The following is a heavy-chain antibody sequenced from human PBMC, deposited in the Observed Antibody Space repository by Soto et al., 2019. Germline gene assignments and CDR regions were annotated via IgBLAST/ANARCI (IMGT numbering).Heavy chain of an antibody. V-gene: IGHV6-1*01. J-gene: IGHJ3*02. CDR1: GDSVSSNSAA. CDR3: ARDQFFGVVIHDAFDI. CDR2: TYYRSKWYN. Sequence: QSQTLSLTCAISGDSVSSNSAAWNWIRQSPSRGLEWLGRTYYRSKWYNDYAVSVKSRITINPDTSKNQFSLQLNSVTPEDTAVYYCARDQFFGVVIHDAFDIWGQGTMVTVSS. D-gene: IGHD3-3*01.